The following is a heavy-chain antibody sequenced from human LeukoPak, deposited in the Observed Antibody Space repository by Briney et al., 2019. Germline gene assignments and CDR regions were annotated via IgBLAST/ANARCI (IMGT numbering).Heavy chain of an antibody. CDR1: GGTFSSYG. D-gene: IGHD5-24*01. CDR2: ISAYNGNT. J-gene: IGHJ4*02. Sequence: ASVNVSCKASGGTFSSYGISWVRQAPGQGLEWMGWISAYNGNTNYAQKLQGRVTMTTDTSTSTAYMELRSLRSDDTAVYYCARDQIGRWLQEDIIDYWGQGTLVTVSS. V-gene: IGHV1-18*01. CDR3: ARDQIGRWLQEDIIDY.